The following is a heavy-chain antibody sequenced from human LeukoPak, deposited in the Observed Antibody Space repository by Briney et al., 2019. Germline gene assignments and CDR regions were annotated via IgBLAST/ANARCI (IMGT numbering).Heavy chain of an antibody. Sequence: ASVKVSCKASGGTFSSYAINWVRQATGQGLEWMGWMNPNSGNTGYAQKFQGRVTMTRNTSISTAYMDLSSLTSEDTAVYYCARVPNYYGSGSPGYWGQGTLVTVSS. CDR3: ARVPNYYGSGSPGY. J-gene: IGHJ4*02. D-gene: IGHD3-10*01. V-gene: IGHV1-8*02. CDR1: GGTFSSYA. CDR2: MNPNSGNT.